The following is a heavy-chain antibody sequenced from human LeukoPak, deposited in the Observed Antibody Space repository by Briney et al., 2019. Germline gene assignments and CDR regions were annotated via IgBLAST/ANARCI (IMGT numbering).Heavy chain of an antibody. Sequence: GGSLRLSCAASGFIFSSYSMNWVRQAPGKGLEWVSSITGSSSYIYYADSVKGRFTISRDNAKNSLYLQMNSLRAEDTAVYYCARDRGPYCTNDVCYTGGDYFDYWGQGTLVTVSS. D-gene: IGHD2-8*01. CDR3: ARDRGPYCTNDVCYTGGDYFDY. CDR1: GFIFSSYS. V-gene: IGHV3-21*01. CDR2: ITGSSSYI. J-gene: IGHJ4*02.